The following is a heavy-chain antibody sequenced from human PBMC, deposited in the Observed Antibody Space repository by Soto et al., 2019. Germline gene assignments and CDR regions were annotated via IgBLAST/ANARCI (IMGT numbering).Heavy chain of an antibody. J-gene: IGHJ5*02. V-gene: IGHV4-4*02. CDR2: IYHSGST. Sequence: QVQLQESGPGLVKPSGTLSLTCAVSSGSISSSNWWSWVRQPPGKGLAWIGEIYHSGSTNYNPSRKGRVTRSVDKSNNQFSLKLSSVTAADTAVYYCARRQLVSRWFDPWGQGTLVTVSS. CDR3: ARRQLVSRWFDP. D-gene: IGHD6-6*01. CDR1: SGSISSSNW.